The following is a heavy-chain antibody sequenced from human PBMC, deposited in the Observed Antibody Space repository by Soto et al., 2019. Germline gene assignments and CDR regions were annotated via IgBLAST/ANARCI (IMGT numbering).Heavy chain of an antibody. J-gene: IGHJ4*02. CDR3: ARGRRMATINHFDS. D-gene: IGHD5-12*01. Sequence: SSETLSLTCTVSGASITSSSCYWGWLRQPPGKGLEWIGNIYYSGSTYYNPSLKSRVTISVDTSKNQFSLKLNSVTAADTAVYYCARGRRMATINHFDSWGQGTLVTVSS. V-gene: IGHV4-39*07. CDR2: IYYSGST. CDR1: GASITSSSCY.